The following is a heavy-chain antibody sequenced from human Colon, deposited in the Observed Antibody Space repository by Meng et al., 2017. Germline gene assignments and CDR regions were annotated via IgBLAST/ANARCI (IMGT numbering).Heavy chain of an antibody. CDR3: GRDQGRELINH. D-gene: IGHD1-7*01. CDR2: VYHRGDT. J-gene: IGHJ4*02. CDR1: GDSISSDIW. V-gene: IGHV4-4*02. Sequence: VQLRGSGPGLVTPSGTLSLTCTVSGDSISSDIWWSWVRQPPGKGLEWIGEVYHRGDTNYNPSLKSRVDISVDKSKNQFYLSLFSVTAADTAVYYCGRDQGRELINHWGQGTLVTVSS.